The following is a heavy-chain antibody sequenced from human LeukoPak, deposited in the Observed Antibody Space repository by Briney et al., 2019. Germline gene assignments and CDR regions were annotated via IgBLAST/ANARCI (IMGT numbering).Heavy chain of an antibody. Sequence: PGGSLRLSCAASGFTFSDYYMSWIRQAPGKGLEWVSYISSSSSYTNYADSVKGRFTISRDNAKNSLYLRMNSLRAEDTAVYYCARSYSSGYHPSDYWGQGTLVTVSS. CDR2: ISSSSSYT. CDR3: ARSYSSGYHPSDY. CDR1: GFTFSDYY. D-gene: IGHD3-22*01. J-gene: IGHJ4*02. V-gene: IGHV3-11*03.